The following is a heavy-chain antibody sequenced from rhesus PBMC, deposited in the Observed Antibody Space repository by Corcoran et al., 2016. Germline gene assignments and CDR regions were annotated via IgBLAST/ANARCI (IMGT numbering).Heavy chain of an antibody. CDR3: ARRYSGSWPFDY. V-gene: IGHV4-76*01. Sequence: QVQLQESGPGLVKPSETLSLTCAVSGGSISGGYDWSWLRQPQGQGLEWNAYISGISGSTNYNPSLKNRVTISKGASKSEFSLKLGSVTAADTAVYYCARRYSGSWPFDYWGQGVLVTVSS. CDR1: GGSISGGYD. J-gene: IGHJ4*01. CDR2: ISGISGST. D-gene: IGHD6-25*01.